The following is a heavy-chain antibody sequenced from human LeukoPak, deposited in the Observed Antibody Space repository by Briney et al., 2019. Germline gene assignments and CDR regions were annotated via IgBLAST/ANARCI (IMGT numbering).Heavy chain of an antibody. CDR2: IYYSGST. D-gene: IGHD5-18*01. V-gene: IGHV4-59*01. CDR1: GGSISSYY. J-gene: IGHJ3*02. Sequence: SETLSLTCTVSGGSISSYYWRWIRQPPGKGLEWIGYIYYSGSTNYNPSLKSRVTISVDTSKNQFSLKLSSVTAADTAVYYCASGRLVTPRGDHAFDIWGQGTMVTVSS. CDR3: ASGRLVTPRGDHAFDI.